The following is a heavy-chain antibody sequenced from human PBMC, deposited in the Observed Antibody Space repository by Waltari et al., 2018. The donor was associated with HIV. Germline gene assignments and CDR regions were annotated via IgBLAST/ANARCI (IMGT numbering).Heavy chain of an antibody. CDR1: VFTVTRKY. D-gene: IGHD2-21*01. J-gene: IGHJ6*02. CDR3: AREADCAYYYYGMDV. CDR2: IYSGGST. V-gene: IGHV3-66*02. Sequence: EVQLMESGGGVVQPGGSRRLSCAACVFTVTRKYMSWVRQAPGQGLQWVPVIYSGGSTYYADSVKGRFTISRDNSKNTLYLQMNSLRAEDSAVYYCAREADCAYYYYGMDVWGQGTTVTVSS.